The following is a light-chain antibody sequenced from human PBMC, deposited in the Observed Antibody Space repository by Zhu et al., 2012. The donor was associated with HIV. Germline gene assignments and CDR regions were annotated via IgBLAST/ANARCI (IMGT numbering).Light chain of an antibody. V-gene: IGKV3-20*01. CDR3: HQYDNSWT. CDR2: GAS. Sequence: EIVLTQSPATLSLSPGERATLPCRASQSVSSNYVIWYQQKPGQAPRPLIYGASDRASGVPDRFSGSGSGTDFTLTISRLEPEDFAVYYCHQYDNSWTFGQGTKVEIK. J-gene: IGKJ1*01. CDR1: QSVSSNY.